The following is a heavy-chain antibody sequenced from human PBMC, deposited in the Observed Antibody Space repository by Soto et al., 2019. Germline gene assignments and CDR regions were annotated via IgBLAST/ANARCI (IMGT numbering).Heavy chain of an antibody. V-gene: IGHV3-23*01. Sequence: PWGSLRLSCAASGFTFSSSAMSWVRQAPGKGLEWVSTTGPSGMYYTDSVKGRFTISRDNSKNTLFLQMNSLRVDDTAIHYCARLTASWGQGALVTVSS. CDR1: GFTFSSSA. CDR2: TGPSGM. CDR3: ARLTAS. J-gene: IGHJ5*02.